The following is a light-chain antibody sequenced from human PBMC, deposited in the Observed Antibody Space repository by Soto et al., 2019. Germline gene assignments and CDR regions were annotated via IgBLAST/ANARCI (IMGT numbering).Light chain of an antibody. CDR3: QQYYTTLFT. CDR2: WAS. Sequence: DIVMTQSPDSLAVSLGERATVNCKSSQSVLYSSNNKSYLAWYQQKPGQPPKLLIYWASTRESGVPERFSGSGSGTDFTLTITSLQAEDVAVYYCQQYYTTLFTFGPRTKVDIK. CDR1: QSVLYSSNNKSY. J-gene: IGKJ3*01. V-gene: IGKV4-1*01.